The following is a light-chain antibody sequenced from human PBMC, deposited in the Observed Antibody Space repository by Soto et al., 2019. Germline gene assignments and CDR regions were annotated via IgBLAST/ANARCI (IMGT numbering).Light chain of an antibody. V-gene: IGLV2-14*01. CDR1: SSDVGGYNY. J-gene: IGLJ2*01. CDR2: DVS. CDR3: SSYTSSSTLDVV. Sequence: QSVLTQPASVSGSPGQSITISCTGTSSDVGGYNYVSWYQQHPGKAPKRMIYDVSNRPSGVSNPFSGSKSGNTASLTISGLQAEDEADYYRSSYTSSSTLDVVFGGWTKLTVL.